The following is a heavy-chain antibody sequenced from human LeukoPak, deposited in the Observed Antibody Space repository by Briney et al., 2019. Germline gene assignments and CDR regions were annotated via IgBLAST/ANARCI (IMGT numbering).Heavy chain of an antibody. CDR3: ARQYYDSSGYYRLNDAFDI. J-gene: IGHJ3*02. D-gene: IGHD3-22*01. CDR2: IYPGDSDT. V-gene: IGHV5-51*01. CDR1: GYSFTSYW. Sequence: GESLKISCKGSGYSFTSYWIGWVRQMPGKGLEWMGIIYPGDSDTRYSPSFQGQVTISADKSISTAYLQWSSLKASDTAMYYCARQYYDSSGYYRLNDAFDIWGQGTMVTVSS.